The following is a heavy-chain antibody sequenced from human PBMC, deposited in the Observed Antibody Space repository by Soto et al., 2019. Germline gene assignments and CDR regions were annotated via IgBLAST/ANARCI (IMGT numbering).Heavy chain of an antibody. D-gene: IGHD6-6*01. CDR3: ARERGYSSSSLYYYYYMDV. CDR1: SGSISSSNW. CDR2: IYHSGST. J-gene: IGHJ6*03. V-gene: IGHV4-4*02. Sequence: SETLSLTCAVSSGSISSSNWWSWVRQPPGKGLEWIGEIYHSGSTNYNPSLKSRVTISVDKSKNQFSLKLSSVTAADTAVYYCARERGYSSSSLYYYYYMDVWGKGTTVTVSS.